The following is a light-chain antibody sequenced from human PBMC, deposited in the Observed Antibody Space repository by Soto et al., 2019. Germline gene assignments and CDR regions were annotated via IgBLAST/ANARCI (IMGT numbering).Light chain of an antibody. V-gene: IGKV1-5*03. CDR1: QSISDL. CDR3: QQYNGYWT. CDR2: EAS. Sequence: DIQMTQSSSTLSASVGDRVTITCRASQSISDLLAWYQQKPGKAPKLLIYEASSLKSGVPSRFSGSGSGTEYTLTISSLQPDDFATYYCQQYNGYWTFGQGTKVELK. J-gene: IGKJ1*01.